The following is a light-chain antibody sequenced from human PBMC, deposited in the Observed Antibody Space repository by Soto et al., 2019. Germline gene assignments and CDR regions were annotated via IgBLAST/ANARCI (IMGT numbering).Light chain of an antibody. CDR2: TVS. V-gene: IGKV1-12*01. J-gene: IGKJ5*01. CDR3: QQAASFPIT. CDR1: QGIGSW. Sequence: IQMTQSQSSVSASVGDRVTITCLASQGIGSWLAWYQQKPGKAPNLLIYTVSSLQSGVSSRFSGSGSGTDFTLTISNLQPEDFATYYCQQAASFPITFGQGTRLEIK.